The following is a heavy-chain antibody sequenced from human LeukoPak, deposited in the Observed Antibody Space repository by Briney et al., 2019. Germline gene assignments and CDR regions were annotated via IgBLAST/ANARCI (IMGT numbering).Heavy chain of an antibody. CDR1: GFTFSSYG. V-gene: IGHV3-30*18. CDR2: ISYDGSNK. CDR3: AKDRYGYNDYFDY. D-gene: IGHD5-24*01. J-gene: IGHJ4*02. Sequence: GRSLRLSCAASGFTFSSYGMHWVRQAPGKGLEWVAVISYDGSNKYYADSVKGRFTISRDNSKNTLYLQMNSLRAEDTAVYYCAKDRYGYNDYFDYWGQGTLVTVSS.